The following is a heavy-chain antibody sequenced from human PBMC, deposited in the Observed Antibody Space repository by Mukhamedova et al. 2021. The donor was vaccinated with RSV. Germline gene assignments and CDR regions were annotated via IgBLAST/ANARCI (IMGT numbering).Heavy chain of an antibody. Sequence: GQGLEWMGIINPSGGSTSYAQKFQGRVTMTRDTSTSTVYMELSSLRSEDPAVYYCARGGTVVTRNWFDPWGQGTLVTVSS. CDR2: INPSGGST. J-gene: IGHJ5*02. V-gene: IGHV1-46*01. D-gene: IGHD4-23*01. CDR3: ARGGTVVTRNWFDP.